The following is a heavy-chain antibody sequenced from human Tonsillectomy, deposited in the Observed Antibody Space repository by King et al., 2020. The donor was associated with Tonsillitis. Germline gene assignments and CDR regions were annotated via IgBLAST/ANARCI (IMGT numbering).Heavy chain of an antibody. V-gene: IGHV2-5*02. CDR1: GFSLSTSGVG. CDR3: ARRTVYFLSWFDP. CDR2: IYWDDDK. Sequence: TLKESGPTLVKPTQTITLTCTFSGFSLSTSGVGVDWNRQPPGKALEWLAVIYWDDDKRYSPSLKSRLTITKDTSKNQVVLTVTNMDPVDTATYYCARRTVYFLSWFDPWCQGTQVTVSS. J-gene: IGHJ5*02. D-gene: IGHD2-8*01.